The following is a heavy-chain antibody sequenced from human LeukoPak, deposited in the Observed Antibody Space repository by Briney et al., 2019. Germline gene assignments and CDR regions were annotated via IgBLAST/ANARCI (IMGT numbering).Heavy chain of an antibody. V-gene: IGHV4-61*02. D-gene: IGHD3-22*01. J-gene: IGHJ4*02. CDR2: IYTSGST. CDR3: ASEITHGYHDSSGFDY. CDR1: GPSNSSNTYP. Sequence: SETLSLTYCVSGPSNSSNTYPCSWIRQPAGKGLEWIGRIYTSGSTNYNPSLKSRVTISVDTSRNQFSLRLISVTAADTAVYYCASEITHGYHDSSGFDYWGQGTLVTVSS.